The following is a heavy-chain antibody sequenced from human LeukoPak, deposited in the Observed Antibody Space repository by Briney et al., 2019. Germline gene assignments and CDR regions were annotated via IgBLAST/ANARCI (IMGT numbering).Heavy chain of an antibody. CDR1: GYXLTSYF. J-gene: IGHJ3*02. Sequence: ASVKVSCKASGYXLTSYFIHWVRQAPGQGLEWMGIINPSGGSTSYAQKFQGRVTITRDTSTRTVYMELSSLRSEDMAVYYCARDQNWNYAFDIWGQGTMVTVSS. V-gene: IGHV1-46*01. CDR2: INPSGGST. CDR3: ARDQNWNYAFDI. D-gene: IGHD1-7*01.